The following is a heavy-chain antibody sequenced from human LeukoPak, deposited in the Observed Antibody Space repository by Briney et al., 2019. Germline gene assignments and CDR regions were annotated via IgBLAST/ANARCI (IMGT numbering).Heavy chain of an antibody. CDR1: GFTFSSYA. D-gene: IGHD1-26*01. V-gene: IGHV3-30-3*01. Sequence: PGGSLRHSCAASGFTFSSYAMHWVRQAPGKGLEWVAVISYDGSNKYYADSVKGRFTISRDNSKDTLYLQMNSLRAEDTAVYYCARAQMPSGSYSVIDYWGQGTLVTVSS. J-gene: IGHJ4*02. CDR3: ARAQMPSGSYSVIDY. CDR2: ISYDGSNK.